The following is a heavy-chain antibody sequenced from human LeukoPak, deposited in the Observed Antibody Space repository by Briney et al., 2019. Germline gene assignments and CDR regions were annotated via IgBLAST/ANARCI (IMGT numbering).Heavy chain of an antibody. CDR2: ISYSGST. V-gene: IGHV4-34*01. CDR1: GGSFSGYY. Sequence: SETLSLTCAVYGGSFSGYYWSWIRQPPGKGLEWVGSISYSGSTDYIPSLQSRVTISVDTSKNQFSLKLSSVTAADTAVYYCARHRESSGYSPFDYWGQGTLVTVSS. CDR3: ARHRESSGYSPFDY. D-gene: IGHD3-22*01. J-gene: IGHJ4*02.